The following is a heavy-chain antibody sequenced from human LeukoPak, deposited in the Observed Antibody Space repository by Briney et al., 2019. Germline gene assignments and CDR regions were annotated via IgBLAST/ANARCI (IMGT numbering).Heavy chain of an antibody. V-gene: IGHV4-59*08. Sequence: SETLSLTCTVSGGSISSYYWSWIRQPPGKGLEWIGYIYYSGSTNYNPSLKSRVTISVDTSKNQFSLKLSSVTAADTAVYYCARLAKTSLHSSWYGPKEFDYWGQGTLVTVSS. J-gene: IGHJ4*02. CDR1: GGSISSYY. D-gene: IGHD6-13*01. CDR2: IYYSGST. CDR3: ARLAKTSLHSSWYGPKEFDY.